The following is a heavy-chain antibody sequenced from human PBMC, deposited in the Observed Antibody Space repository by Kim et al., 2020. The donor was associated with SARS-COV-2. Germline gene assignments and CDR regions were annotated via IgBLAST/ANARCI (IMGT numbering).Heavy chain of an antibody. CDR3: ASFISAXXAGXXLDY. CDR1: GGSISSYY. J-gene: IGHJ4*01. D-gene: IGHD6-13*01. Sequence: SETLSLTCTVSGGSISSYYWNWVRQPPGKGLEWIGYIFHSGSTNYNPSLKSRVIXSVDTSKSQVXXKLNSVTXAXTAXXXCASFISAXXAGXXLDY. CDR2: IFHSGST. V-gene: IGHV4-59*01.